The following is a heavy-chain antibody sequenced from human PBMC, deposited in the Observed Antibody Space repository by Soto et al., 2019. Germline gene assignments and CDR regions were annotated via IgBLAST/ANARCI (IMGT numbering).Heavy chain of an antibody. J-gene: IGHJ6*03. V-gene: IGHV3-66*01. CDR1: GFTVSSNY. D-gene: IGHD6-13*01. Sequence: EVQLVESGGGLVQPGGSLRLSCAASGFTVSSNYMSWVRLAPGKGLEWVSVIYSGGSTYYADSVKGRFTISRDNSKNTLYLQMNSLRAEDTAVYYCARGDSSSWGYYYMDVWGKGTTVTVSS. CDR2: IYSGGST. CDR3: ARGDSSSWGYYYMDV.